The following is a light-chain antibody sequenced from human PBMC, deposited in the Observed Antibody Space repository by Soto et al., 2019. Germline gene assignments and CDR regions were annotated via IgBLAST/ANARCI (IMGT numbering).Light chain of an antibody. V-gene: IGKV3-20*01. CDR1: QSVSHNH. CDR2: VVS. Sequence: EIVLTQSPGTLSLSPGERATLSCRASQSVSHNHLAWYQQKPGQAPRLLIYVVSNRATAFPDRFSGSGSGTDFTLTISRLEPEDFAVYYCQDYGSSPYTFGQGTKLEIK. CDR3: QDYGSSPYT. J-gene: IGKJ2*01.